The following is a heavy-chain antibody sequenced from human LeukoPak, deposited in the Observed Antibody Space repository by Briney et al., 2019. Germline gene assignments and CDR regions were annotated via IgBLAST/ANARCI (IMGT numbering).Heavy chain of an antibody. J-gene: IGHJ5*02. V-gene: IGHV3-21*01. CDR1: GVTFSSYS. CDR2: ISSSSSYI. CDR3: ARDAVGGCSSTSCYPT. Sequence: GGSLRLSCAASGVTFSSYSMNWVRQAPGKGLEWVSSISSSSSYIYYADSVKGRFTISSDNAKNSLYLQMNSLRAEDTAVYYCARDAVGGCSSTSCYPTWGQGTLVTVSS. D-gene: IGHD2-2*01.